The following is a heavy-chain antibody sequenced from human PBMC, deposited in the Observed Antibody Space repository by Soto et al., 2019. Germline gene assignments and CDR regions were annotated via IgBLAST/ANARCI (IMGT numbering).Heavy chain of an antibody. V-gene: IGHV3-30-3*01. CDR1: GFTFSSYA. Sequence: QVQLVESGGGVVQPGRSLRLSCAASGFTFSSYAMNWVRQAPGKGLEWVAVISYDGSNKYYADSVKGRFTISRDNSKNALYVQMNSLRAEDTAVYYCARGDGPAAMSDYFDYWGQGSLVTVSS. D-gene: IGHD2-2*01. J-gene: IGHJ4*02. CDR3: ARGDGPAAMSDYFDY. CDR2: ISYDGSNK.